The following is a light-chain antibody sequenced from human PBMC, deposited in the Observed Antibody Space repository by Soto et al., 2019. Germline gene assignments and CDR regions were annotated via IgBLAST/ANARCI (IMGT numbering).Light chain of an antibody. CDR3: SSYTTDSTLV. V-gene: IGLV2-18*02. CDR1: SSDIGSYDR. J-gene: IGLJ2*01. Sequence: QSALTQPPSVSGSPGQSVTISCTGGSSDIGSYDRVSWYQQPPGTAPRLMIYEVTSRPSGVPDRFSGSKSANTASLTISGLQPEDEGDYYCSSYTTDSTLVFGGGTQLTVL. CDR2: EVT.